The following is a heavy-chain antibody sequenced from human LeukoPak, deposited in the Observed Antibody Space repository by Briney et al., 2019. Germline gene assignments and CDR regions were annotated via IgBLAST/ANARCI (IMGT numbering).Heavy chain of an antibody. CDR2: TYYSGST. J-gene: IGHJ6*03. Sequence: SETLSLTCTVSGGSISSSSYYWGWIRQPPGKGLEWIGSTYYSGSTYYNPSLKSRVTISVDTSKNQFSLKLSSVTAADTAVYYCARDSSGYRIYYYYYMDVWGKGTTVTVSS. D-gene: IGHD3-22*01. CDR3: ARDSSGYRIYYYYYMDV. V-gene: IGHV4-39*07. CDR1: GGSISSSSYY.